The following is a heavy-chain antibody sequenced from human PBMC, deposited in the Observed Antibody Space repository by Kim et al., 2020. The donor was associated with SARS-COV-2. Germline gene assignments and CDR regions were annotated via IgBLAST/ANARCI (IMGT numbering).Heavy chain of an antibody. Sequence: GGSLRLSCAASGFTFSSYSMNWVRQAPGKGLEWVSYISSSSSTIYYADSVKGRFTISRDNAKNSLYLQMNSLRDEDTAVYYCARTSYDYVWGSYRYYFDYWGQGTLVTVSS. J-gene: IGHJ4*02. CDR1: GFTFSSYS. CDR2: ISSSSSTI. V-gene: IGHV3-48*02. CDR3: ARTSYDYVWGSYRYYFDY. D-gene: IGHD3-16*02.